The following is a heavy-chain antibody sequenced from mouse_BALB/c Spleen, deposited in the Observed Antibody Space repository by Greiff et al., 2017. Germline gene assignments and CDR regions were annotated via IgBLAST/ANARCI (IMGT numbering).Heavy chain of an antibody. V-gene: IGHV5-9-3*01. CDR3: ASQITTVVGEGFAY. CDR1: GFTFSSYA. CDR2: ISSGGSYT. Sequence: EVKLVESGGGLVKPGGSLKLSCAASGFTFSSYAMSWVRQTPEKRLEWVATISSGGSYTYYPDSVKGRFTISRDNAKNTLYLQMSSLRSEDTAMYYCASQITTVVGEGFAYWGQGTLVTVSA. D-gene: IGHD1-1*01. J-gene: IGHJ3*01.